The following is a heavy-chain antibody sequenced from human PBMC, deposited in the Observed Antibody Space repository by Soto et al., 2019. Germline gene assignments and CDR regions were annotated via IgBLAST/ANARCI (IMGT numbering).Heavy chain of an antibody. CDR3: TIGSGLYTPFDY. CDR2: INAGNGNT. CDR1: GYTFTSYA. Sequence: QVQLVQSGAEEKKPGASVKVSCKASGYTFTSYAMHWVRQAPGQRLEWMGWINAGNGNTKYSQKCQGRVTITRDTSSSTAYMELSSVRSADTAVYYCTIGSGLYTPFDYLGQVTLVTVSS. V-gene: IGHV1-3*05. J-gene: IGHJ4*02. D-gene: IGHD6-19*01.